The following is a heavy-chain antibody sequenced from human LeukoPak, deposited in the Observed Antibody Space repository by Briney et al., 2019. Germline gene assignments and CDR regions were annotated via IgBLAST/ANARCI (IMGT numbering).Heavy chain of an antibody. Sequence: GGSLRLSCTASGFTFGDHAMSWVRQAPGKGLEWVGFIRSKAYGGTTEYAASVKGRFTISRDDSKSIAYLQMNSLKTEDTAVYYCTRERAHYYGSGSHDYWGQGTLVTVSS. CDR2: IRSKAYGGTT. D-gene: IGHD3-10*01. V-gene: IGHV3-49*04. CDR1: GFTFGDHA. CDR3: TRERAHYYGSGSHDY. J-gene: IGHJ4*02.